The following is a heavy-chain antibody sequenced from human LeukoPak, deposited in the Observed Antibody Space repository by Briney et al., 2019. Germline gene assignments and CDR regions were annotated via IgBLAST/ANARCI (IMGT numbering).Heavy chain of an antibody. V-gene: IGHV3-33*06. CDR2: IWYDGSNK. J-gene: IGHJ3*02. CDR1: GFTFSSYG. Sequence: GRSLRLSCAASGFTFSSYGMHWVRQAPGKGLEWVAVIWYDGSNKYYADSVKGRFTISRDNSKNTLYLQMNSLRAEDTAVYYCAKVLIVGTTKGAFDIWGQGTMVTVSS. D-gene: IGHD1-26*01. CDR3: AKVLIVGTTKGAFDI.